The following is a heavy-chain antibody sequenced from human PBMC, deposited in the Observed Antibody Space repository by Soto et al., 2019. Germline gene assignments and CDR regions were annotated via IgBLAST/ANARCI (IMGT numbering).Heavy chain of an antibody. CDR2: ISGIGDYT. J-gene: IGHJ4*02. CDR3: AKGVLSGSYLRPFDY. D-gene: IGHD1-26*01. CDR1: GFSFRKFA. Sequence: PGGSLRLSCAASGFSFRKFAMNWVRQAPGKGLQWVSSISGIGDYTYFADSVKGRFTISRDNSKNTLYLQMNSLRAEDTAIYYCAKGVLSGSYLRPFDYWGQGIRVTVSS. V-gene: IGHV3-23*01.